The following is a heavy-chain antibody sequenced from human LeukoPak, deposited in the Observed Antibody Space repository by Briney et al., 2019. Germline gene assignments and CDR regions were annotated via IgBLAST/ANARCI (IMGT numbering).Heavy chain of an antibody. CDR2: PYSGGST. CDR3: ARPYSSGPMFGEAFDI. J-gene: IGHJ3*02. D-gene: IGHD6-19*01. V-gene: IGHV3-53*01. CDR1: GFTVSTNY. Sequence: GGYLRLSCAASGFTVSTNYMSWVRQAPGQGLEGVSVPYSGGSTYYADSVKGRFTISRDNSKNTLYLQMNSPRAEDTAVYYCARPYSSGPMFGEAFDIWGQGTMVTVSS.